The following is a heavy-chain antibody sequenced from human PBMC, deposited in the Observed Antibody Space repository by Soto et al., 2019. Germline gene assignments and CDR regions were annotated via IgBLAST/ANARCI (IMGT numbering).Heavy chain of an antibody. CDR3: VRGRDSGLYYFDS. J-gene: IGHJ4*02. CDR2: INTAGDT. CDR1: GFTFGIYD. V-gene: IGHV3-13*01. Sequence: EVQLVESGGALVQPGGSLRLSCAASGFTFGIYDMHWVRQATGKGLEWVSTINTAGDTYSPGSVKGRFTISRENAKNSLYLQMNSLRVDDTAVYFCVRGRDSGLYYFDSWGQGTLVTVSS. D-gene: IGHD2-21*01.